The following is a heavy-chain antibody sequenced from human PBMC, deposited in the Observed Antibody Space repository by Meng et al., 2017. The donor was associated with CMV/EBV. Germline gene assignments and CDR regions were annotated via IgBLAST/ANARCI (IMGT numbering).Heavy chain of an antibody. D-gene: IGHD2-15*01. J-gene: IGHJ3*02. Sequence: GESLKISCVASGFTFSEVWMTWVRQTPGKGLEWVGRIKRKIEGETTEYTAPVKGRFTISRDDSKDTLYLQMNNLKTEDTAIYYCATGDCGGGSCHAFDIWGQGTLVT. V-gene: IGHV3-15*01. CDR3: ATGDCGGGSCHAFDI. CDR2: IKRKIEGETT. CDR1: GFTFSEVW.